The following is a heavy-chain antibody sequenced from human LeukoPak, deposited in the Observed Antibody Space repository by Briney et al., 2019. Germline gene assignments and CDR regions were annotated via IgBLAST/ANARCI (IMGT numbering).Heavy chain of an antibody. J-gene: IGHJ6*03. Sequence: PSETLSLTCAVYGGSFSGYYWSWLRQPPGKGLEWIGEINHSGSTNYNPSLKSRVTISVDTSKNQFSLKLSSVTAADTAVYYCARGGGTVVTRRPSRYYMDVWGKGTTVTVSS. D-gene: IGHD4-23*01. CDR2: INHSGST. CDR1: GGSFSGYY. V-gene: IGHV4-34*01. CDR3: ARGGGTVVTRRPSRYYMDV.